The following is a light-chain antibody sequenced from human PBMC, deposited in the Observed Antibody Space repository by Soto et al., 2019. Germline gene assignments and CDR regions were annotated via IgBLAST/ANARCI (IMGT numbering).Light chain of an antibody. V-gene: IGKV1-39*01. CDR1: QSITSF. Sequence: DIQMTQSPSSLSASVGDRVTITCRASQSITSFLNWYQQKPGKAPKFLIYAASRLESGVPSRFSGSGSGTDFTLTIGSLQPEDFATYYCQQSYSTPLTFGGGTKVEIK. J-gene: IGKJ4*01. CDR3: QQSYSTPLT. CDR2: AAS.